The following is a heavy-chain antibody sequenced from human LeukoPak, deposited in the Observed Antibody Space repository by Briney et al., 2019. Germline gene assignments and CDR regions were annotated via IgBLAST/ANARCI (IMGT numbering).Heavy chain of an antibody. CDR2: ISGSGGST. J-gene: IGHJ5*02. CDR3: ARSRGWSYYGSGSLKSWFDP. V-gene: IGHV3-23*01. CDR1: GFTFSSYA. Sequence: GGSLRLSCAGSGFTFSSYAMSWVRQAPGKGLEWVSGISGSGGSTYYADSVKGRFTISRDNSKNTLYLQMNSLRVEDTAVYYCARSRGWSYYGSGSLKSWFDPWGQGTLVTVSS. D-gene: IGHD3-10*01.